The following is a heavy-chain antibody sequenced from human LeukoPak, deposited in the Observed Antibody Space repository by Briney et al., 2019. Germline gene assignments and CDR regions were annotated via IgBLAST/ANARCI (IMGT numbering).Heavy chain of an antibody. D-gene: IGHD1-7*01. CDR2: IYSGGST. CDR1: GFTVSSNY. CDR3: ARIRNYQLDY. V-gene: IGHV3-66*01. Sequence: GGSLRLSCAASGFTVSSNYMGWVRQAPGKGLEWVSVIYSGGSTYYADSVKGRFTISRDNSKNTLYLQMNSLRAEDTAVYYCARIRNYQLDYWGQGTLVTVSS. J-gene: IGHJ4*02.